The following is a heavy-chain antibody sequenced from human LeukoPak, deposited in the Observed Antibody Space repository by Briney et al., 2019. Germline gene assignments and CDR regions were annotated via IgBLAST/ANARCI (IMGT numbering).Heavy chain of an antibody. CDR1: GFTFSSYS. V-gene: IGHV3-21*01. D-gene: IGHD6-19*01. Sequence: GGSLRLSCAASGFTFSSYSMNWVRQAPGKGLEWVSSISSSSSYIYYADSVKGRFTISRDNAKNSLYLQMNSLRAEDTAVYYCARDLLEQWMVNYYYYMDVWGKGTTVTVSS. CDR2: ISSSSSYI. J-gene: IGHJ6*03. CDR3: ARDLLEQWMVNYYYYMDV.